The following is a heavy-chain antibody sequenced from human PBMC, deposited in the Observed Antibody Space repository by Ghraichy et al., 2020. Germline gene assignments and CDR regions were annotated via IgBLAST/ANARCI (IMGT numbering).Heavy chain of an antibody. CDR1: GGSISSSSYY. CDR3: ARHRGRIYDSSGPSHQNDAFDI. D-gene: IGHD3-22*01. Sequence: SETLSLTCTVSGGSISSSSYYWGWIRQPPGKGLEWIGSIYYSGSTYYNPSLKSRVTISVDTSKNQFSLKLSSVTAADTAVYYCARHRGRIYDSSGPSHQNDAFDIWGQGTMVTVSS. CDR2: IYYSGST. V-gene: IGHV4-39*01. J-gene: IGHJ3*02.